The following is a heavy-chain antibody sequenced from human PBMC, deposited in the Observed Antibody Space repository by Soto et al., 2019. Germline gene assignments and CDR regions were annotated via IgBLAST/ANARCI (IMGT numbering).Heavy chain of an antibody. V-gene: IGHV3-23*01. CDR2: ISGSGGST. Sequence: EVQLLESGGGLVQPGGSLRLSCAASGFTFSSYAMSWVRQAPGKGLEWVSAISGSGGSTYYADSVKGRFTISRDRSKNTLDLQMNSLRAEDKAVYYCAMAGGIATAGAFDYWGQGTLVTVSS. D-gene: IGHD6-13*01. CDR3: AMAGGIATAGAFDY. J-gene: IGHJ4*02. CDR1: GFTFSSYA.